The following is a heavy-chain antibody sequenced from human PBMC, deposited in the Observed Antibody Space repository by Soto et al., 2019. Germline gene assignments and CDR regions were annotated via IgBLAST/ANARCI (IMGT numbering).Heavy chain of an antibody. CDR1: GFTFTTYA. CDR2: ISYDGINR. D-gene: IGHD1-26*01. J-gene: IGHJ4*02. CDR3: ANAGLMGAYRNSFFDS. V-gene: IGHV3-30*18. Sequence: QVQLVESEGGVVQPGRSLRLSCAASGFTFTTYAMHWVRLAPGKGLEWVALISYDGINRYYADSVKGRFTISRDTYKNTLYQHMNSLRADDTAVYYCANAGLMGAYRNSFFDSWGQGTLVTVSS.